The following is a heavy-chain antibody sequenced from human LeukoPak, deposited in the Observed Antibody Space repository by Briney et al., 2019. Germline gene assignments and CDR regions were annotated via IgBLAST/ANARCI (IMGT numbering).Heavy chain of an antibody. J-gene: IGHJ4*02. D-gene: IGHD1-26*01. CDR1: GFTFSSYG. V-gene: IGHV3-23*01. CDR2: ISGSGGST. Sequence: GGSLRLSCAASGFTFSSYGMSWVRQAPGKGLECVSSISGSGGSTNHADSVKGRFTISRDNSKNTLYLQMNSLRAEDTAVYYCAKPMVVGATDYFDYWGQGTLVTVTS. CDR3: AKPMVVGATDYFDY.